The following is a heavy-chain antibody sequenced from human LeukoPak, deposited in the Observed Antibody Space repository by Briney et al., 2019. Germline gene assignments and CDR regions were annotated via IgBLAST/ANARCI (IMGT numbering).Heavy chain of an antibody. V-gene: IGHV1-18*01. J-gene: IGHJ3*02. CDR1: GGTFSSYA. CDR3: ARRGYTFSDALDI. CDR2: INAYNDNT. Sequence: GASVKVSCKASGGTFSSYAISWVRQAPGQGLEWMGWINAYNDNTNYAQKSQGRVTMTTDTSTRTAYMEVWSLRSDDTAVYYCARRGYTFSDALDIWGQGTMVTVSS. D-gene: IGHD2/OR15-2a*01.